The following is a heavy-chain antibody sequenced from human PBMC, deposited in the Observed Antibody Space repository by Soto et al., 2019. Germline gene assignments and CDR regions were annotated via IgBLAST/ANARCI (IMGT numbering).Heavy chain of an antibody. V-gene: IGHV1-18*01. CDR1: GYTFNNYG. D-gene: IGHD2-15*01. Sequence: QVPLVQSGAEVKKPGASVKVSCKASGYTFNNYGISWVRQAPGQGLEWMGWIGPYNGNTDHAKNFQGRVTMTTDTSTNTAYMELRSLRSDDTALYYCARCYCSVGSCYTCWHFDLWGRGTLVTVSS. J-gene: IGHJ2*01. CDR3: ARCYCSVGSCYTCWHFDL. CDR2: IGPYNGNT.